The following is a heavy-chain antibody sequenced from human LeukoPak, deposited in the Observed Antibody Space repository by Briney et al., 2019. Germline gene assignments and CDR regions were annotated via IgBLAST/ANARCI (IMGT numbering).Heavy chain of an antibody. CDR2: MYYSGST. D-gene: IGHD1-1*01. J-gene: IGHJ4*02. V-gene: IGHV4-59*01. Sequence: TSETLSLTCTVSGGSISSFYWNWIRQPPGKGLEWIGCMYYSGSTDYSPSLKSRVTLSVDMSKNQFSLRLSSATTADTAVYYCARGNWRYYFGSWGQGTLVTVSS. CDR3: ARGNWRYYFGS. CDR1: GGSISSFY.